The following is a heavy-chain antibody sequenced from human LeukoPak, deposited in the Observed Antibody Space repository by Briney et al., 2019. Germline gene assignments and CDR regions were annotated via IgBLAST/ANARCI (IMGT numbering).Heavy chain of an antibody. CDR2: IYYSGST. CDR1: GGSISSSSYY. Sequence: SETLSLTCTVSGGSISSSSYYWGWIRQPPGKGLEWIGSIYYSGSTYYNTSLKSRVTISVDTSKNQFSLKLSSVTAADTAVYYCARVPDLNRVYHYYYYMDVWGKGTTVTVSS. V-gene: IGHV4-39*07. J-gene: IGHJ6*03. CDR3: ARVPDLNRVYHYYYYMDV. D-gene: IGHD2/OR15-2a*01.